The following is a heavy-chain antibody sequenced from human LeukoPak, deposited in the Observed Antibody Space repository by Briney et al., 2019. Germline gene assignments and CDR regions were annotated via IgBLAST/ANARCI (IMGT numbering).Heavy chain of an antibody. D-gene: IGHD2-15*01. CDR3: VRYCNGGSCYRAAFDV. V-gene: IGHV3-7*01. Sequence: GGSLRLSCVVSGFTFSSYWMTWVRQAPGKGLEWVANIKQDGSEKYYVDSVKGRFTISRDNSKNTLYLQMNSLRGEDTAVYYCVRYCNGGSCYRAAFDVWGPGTMVTVSS. J-gene: IGHJ3*01. CDR1: GFTFSSYW. CDR2: IKQDGSEK.